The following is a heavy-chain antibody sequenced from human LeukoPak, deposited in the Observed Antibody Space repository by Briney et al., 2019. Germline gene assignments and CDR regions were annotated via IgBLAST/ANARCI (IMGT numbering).Heavy chain of an antibody. D-gene: IGHD3-10*01. CDR3: ARSGSRDC. V-gene: IGHV3-7*01. CDR1: GFIFRSYW. CDR2: IKQDGSEK. J-gene: IGHJ4*02. Sequence: GGSLRLSCAASGFIFRSYWMSWVRQAPGKGLEWVANIKQDGSEKYYVDSVKGRFTISRDNAKNSLYLQMNSLRAEDTAVYYCARSGSRDCWGQGTLVTVSS.